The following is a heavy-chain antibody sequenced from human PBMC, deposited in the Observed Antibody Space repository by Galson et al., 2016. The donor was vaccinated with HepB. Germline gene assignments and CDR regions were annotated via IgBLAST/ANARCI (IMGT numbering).Heavy chain of an antibody. CDR2: ISDDGSNK. D-gene: IGHD6-19*01. CDR3: ARDGGGSCWYFGYYYFYGIDV. CDR1: GFTFSSYA. V-gene: IGHV3-30-3*01. J-gene: IGHJ6*02. Sequence: SLRLSCAASGFTFSSYAMHWVRQAPGKGLEWVAVISDDGSNKYYADSVKGRFTISRDNSKNTLYLQMNSLRAEDTAVYYCARDGGGSCWYFGYYYFYGIDVWGQGTTVTVPS.